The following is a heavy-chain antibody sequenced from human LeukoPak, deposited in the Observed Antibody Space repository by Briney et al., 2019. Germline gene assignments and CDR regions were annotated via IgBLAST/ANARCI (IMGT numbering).Heavy chain of an antibody. CDR1: GFTFRSYV. J-gene: IGHJ4*02. CDR3: AKDRTAAGDYEDY. V-gene: IGHV3-30*02. Sequence: GGSLRLSCVASGFTFRSYVMHWGRHAPDKGLGWVACIRYDGSNKYYADSVKGRFTISRDKPKNTLYLQMNSLRAEDTAVYYCAKDRTAAGDYEDYWGQGTLVTVSS. CDR2: IRYDGSNK. D-gene: IGHD6-13*01.